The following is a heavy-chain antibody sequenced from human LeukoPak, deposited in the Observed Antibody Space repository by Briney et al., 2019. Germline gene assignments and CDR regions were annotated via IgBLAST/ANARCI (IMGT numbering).Heavy chain of an antibody. CDR1: GFTFSSYG. CDR2: ISYDGSNK. CDR3: AKDIRDSSGWYGPFDP. D-gene: IGHD6-19*01. V-gene: IGHV3-30*18. Sequence: PGGSLRLPCAASGFTFSSYGMHWVRQAPGKGLEWVAVISYDGSNKYYADSVKGRFTISRDNSKNTLYLQMNSLRAEDTAVYYCAKDIRDSSGWYGPFDPWGQGTLVTVSS. J-gene: IGHJ5*02.